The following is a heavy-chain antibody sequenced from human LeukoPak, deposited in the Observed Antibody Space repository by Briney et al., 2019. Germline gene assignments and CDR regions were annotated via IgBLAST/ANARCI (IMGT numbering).Heavy chain of an antibody. Sequence: SETLSLTCAVYGGSFSGYYWSWIRQPPGKGLEWIGEINHSGSTNYNPSPKSRVTISVDTSKNQFSLKLSSVTAADTAVYYCARAPINRGGRAPDYWGQGTLVTVSS. D-gene: IGHD2/OR15-2a*01. V-gene: IGHV4-34*01. CDR1: GGSFSGYY. CDR2: INHSGST. J-gene: IGHJ4*02. CDR3: ARAPINRGGRAPDY.